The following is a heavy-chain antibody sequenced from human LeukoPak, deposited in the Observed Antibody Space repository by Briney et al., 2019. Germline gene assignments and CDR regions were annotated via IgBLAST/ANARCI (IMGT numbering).Heavy chain of an antibody. D-gene: IGHD3-16*01. CDR2: INPNSGGT. Sequence: ASVKVSCKASGYTLTGYYMHWVRQAPGQGLEWMGWINPNSGGTNYAQKFQGRVTMTRDTSISTAYMELSRLRSEDTVVFFCGTGGYLRGFDYWGQGTLITVSS. V-gene: IGHV1-2*02. CDR3: GTGGYLRGFDY. J-gene: IGHJ4*02. CDR1: GYTLTGYY.